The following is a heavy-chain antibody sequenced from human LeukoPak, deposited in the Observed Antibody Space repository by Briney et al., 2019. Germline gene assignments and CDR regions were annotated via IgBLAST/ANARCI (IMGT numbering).Heavy chain of an antibody. V-gene: IGHV3-21*01. D-gene: IGHD6-13*01. CDR2: ISSSSSYI. Sequence: GGSLRLSCAASGFTFSSYSMNWVRQAPGKGLEWVSSISSSSSYIYYADSVKGRFTISRDNAKNSLYLLMNSLRAEDTAVYYCARRSSSWDVFDYWGQGTLVTVSS. CDR3: ARRSSSWDVFDY. CDR1: GFTFSSYS. J-gene: IGHJ4*02.